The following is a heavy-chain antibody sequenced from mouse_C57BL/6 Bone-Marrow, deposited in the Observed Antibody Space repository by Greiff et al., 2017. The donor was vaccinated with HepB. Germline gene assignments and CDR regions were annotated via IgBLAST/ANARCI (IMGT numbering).Heavy chain of an antibody. D-gene: IGHD1-1*01. Sequence: EVQLVESGPVLVKPGASVKMSCKASGYTFTDYYMNWVKQSHGKSLEWIGVINPYNGGTSYNQKFKGKATLTVDKSSSTAYMELNSLTSEDSAVYYCARYYGSSPDYWGQGTTLTVSS. CDR2: INPYNGGT. CDR3: ARYYGSSPDY. V-gene: IGHV1-19*01. CDR1: GYTFTDYY. J-gene: IGHJ2*01.